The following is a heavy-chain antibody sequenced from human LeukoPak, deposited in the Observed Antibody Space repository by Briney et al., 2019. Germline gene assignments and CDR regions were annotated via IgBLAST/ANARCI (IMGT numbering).Heavy chain of an antibody. CDR2: IRYDGSNK. V-gene: IGHV3-30*02. CDR1: GFTFSSYG. J-gene: IGHJ6*03. CDR3: AKGTRSQGRNYYYYYMDV. Sequence: GGSLRLSCAASGFTFSSYGMHWVRQAPGKGLEWVAFIRYDGSNKYYVDSVKGRFTISRDNSKNTLYLQMNSLRAEDTAVYYCAKGTRSQGRNYYYYYMDVWGKGTTVTISS. D-gene: IGHD1-1*01.